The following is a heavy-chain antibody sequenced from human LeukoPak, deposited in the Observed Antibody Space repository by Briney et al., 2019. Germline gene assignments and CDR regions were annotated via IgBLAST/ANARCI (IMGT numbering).Heavy chain of an antibody. J-gene: IGHJ4*02. V-gene: IGHV3-48*03. CDR2: ISSSGSTI. D-gene: IGHD3-10*01. Sequence: PGGSLRLSCAASGFTFSSYEMNWVRQAPGKGLEWVSYISSSGSTIYYADFVKGRFTISRDNAKNSLYLQMNSLRAEDTAVYYCARVYYYGSGDYWGQGTLVTVSS. CDR3: ARVYYYGSGDY. CDR1: GFTFSSYE.